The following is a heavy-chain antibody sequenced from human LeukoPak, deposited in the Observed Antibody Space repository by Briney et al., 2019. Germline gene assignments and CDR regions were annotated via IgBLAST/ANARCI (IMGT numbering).Heavy chain of an antibody. CDR2: ISDNGATT. J-gene: IGHJ4*02. Sequence: GGSLRLSCAASGFTLTIQAMSWVRQVPGKGLEWVAGISDNGATTNYADSVKGRFTITRDNSKDTLYLQMNSLRAEDTAIYYCAKAYSSGWSPFDYWGQGTQVTVSS. CDR1: GFTLTIQA. V-gene: IGHV3-23*01. D-gene: IGHD6-19*01. CDR3: AKAYSSGWSPFDY.